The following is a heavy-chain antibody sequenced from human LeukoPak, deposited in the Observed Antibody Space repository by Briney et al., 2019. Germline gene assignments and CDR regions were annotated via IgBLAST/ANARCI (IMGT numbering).Heavy chain of an antibody. V-gene: IGHV2-5*01. CDR3: AHRRRLVRFPRKNWFDP. D-gene: IGHD6-19*01. J-gene: IGHJ5*02. CDR2: TYWNDDK. Sequence: VSGPTLVKPTQTLGLTCTFSGFSLSTSGVGVGWIRQPPGKALEWLALTYWNDDKRYSPSLKSRLTITKDTSKNQVVLTMTNMDPVDTATYYCAHRRRLVRFPRKNWFDPWGQGTLVTVSS. CDR1: GFSLSTSGVG.